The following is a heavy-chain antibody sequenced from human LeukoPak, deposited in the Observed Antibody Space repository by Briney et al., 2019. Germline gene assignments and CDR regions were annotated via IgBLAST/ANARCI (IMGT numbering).Heavy chain of an antibody. V-gene: IGHV3-30*02. CDR1: GFTFSSYG. CDR3: SKKGQNEDYGKPD. D-gene: IGHD4-17*01. J-gene: IGHJ4*02. CDR2: IRYDGSNK. Sequence: GGSLRLSCAASGFTFSSYGMHWVRQAPGKGLEWVAFIRYDGSNKYYADSVKGRFTISRDNSKNTLYLQMNSLRAEDTAVYYCSKKGQNEDYGKPDWGQGTLVTVSS.